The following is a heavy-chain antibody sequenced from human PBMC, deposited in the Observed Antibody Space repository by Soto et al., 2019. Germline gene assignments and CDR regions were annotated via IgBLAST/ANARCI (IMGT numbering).Heavy chain of an antibody. CDR1: GGSISSYY. Sequence: SETLSLTCTVSGGSISSYYWSWIRQPPGKGLEWIGYIYYSGSTSYNPSLKSRVTISVDTSKNQFSLKLSSVTAADTAVYYCARCPAIAAAAIYYFDYWGQGTLVTVSS. D-gene: IGHD6-13*01. V-gene: IGHV4-59*01. CDR3: ARCPAIAAAAIYYFDY. CDR2: IYYSGST. J-gene: IGHJ4*02.